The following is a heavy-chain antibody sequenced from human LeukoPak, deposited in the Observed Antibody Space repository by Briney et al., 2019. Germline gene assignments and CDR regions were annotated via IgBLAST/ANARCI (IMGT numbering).Heavy chain of an antibody. CDR1: GYTFTSYG. Sequence: ASVKVSCKASGYTFTSYGISWVRQAPGQGLEWMGWISAYNGNTNYAQKLQGRVTMTTDTSTSTAYMELRSLRSDDTAVYYCARDADLGGGRRDGYNWSGGDYWGQGTLVTVSS. D-gene: IGHD5-24*01. V-gene: IGHV1-18*01. CDR3: ARDADLGGGRRDGYNWSGGDY. J-gene: IGHJ4*02. CDR2: ISAYNGNT.